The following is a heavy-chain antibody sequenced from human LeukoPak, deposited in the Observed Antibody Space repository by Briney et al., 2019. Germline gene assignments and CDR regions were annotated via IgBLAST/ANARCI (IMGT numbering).Heavy chain of an antibody. J-gene: IGHJ4*02. CDR2: IYYSGST. D-gene: IGHD6-6*01. CDR1: GGSISSGGYY. CDR3: AREYSSSSYTDF. Sequence: PSETLSLTCTVSGGSISSGGYYWSWIRQHPGKGLEWIGYIYYSGSTYYNPSLKSRVTISVDTSKNQFSLNLSSVTAADTAIYYCAREYSSSSYTDFWGRGILVTVSS. V-gene: IGHV4-31*03.